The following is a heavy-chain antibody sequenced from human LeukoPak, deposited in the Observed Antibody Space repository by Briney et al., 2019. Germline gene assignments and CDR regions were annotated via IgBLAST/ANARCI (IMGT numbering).Heavy chain of an antibody. Sequence: GASVKVSCKASGYTFTGYYMHWVRQAPGQGLEWMGRINPNSGGTNYAQKFQGSVTMTRDTSISTAYMELSRLRSDDTAVYYCARGTYYYDSSGYFDYWGQGTLVTVSS. CDR2: INPNSGGT. CDR1: GYTFTGYY. CDR3: ARGTYYYDSSGYFDY. V-gene: IGHV1-2*06. J-gene: IGHJ4*02. D-gene: IGHD3-22*01.